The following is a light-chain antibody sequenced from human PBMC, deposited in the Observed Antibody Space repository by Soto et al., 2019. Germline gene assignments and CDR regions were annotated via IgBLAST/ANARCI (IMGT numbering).Light chain of an antibody. J-gene: IGLJ1*01. CDR2: EVS. Sequence: QSVLTQPPSASGSPGQSVTISCTGTRSDVGGNNYVSWYQQHPGKAPKLMIYEVSKRPSGVPDRFSGSKSGNTASLTVSGLQAEDEADYYCSSYAGSNNYVFGTGTKVTVL. CDR1: RSDVGGNNY. CDR3: SSYAGSNNYV. V-gene: IGLV2-8*01.